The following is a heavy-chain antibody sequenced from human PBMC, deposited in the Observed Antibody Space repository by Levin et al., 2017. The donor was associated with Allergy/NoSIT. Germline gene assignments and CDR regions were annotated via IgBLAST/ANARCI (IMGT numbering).Heavy chain of an antibody. CDR1: GFTFSSYG. CDR2: IWYDGSNK. CDR3: ARDLRASLGQQPIHDY. Sequence: GGSLRLSCAASGFTFSSYGMHWVRQAPGKGLEWVAVIWYDGSNKYYADSVKGRFTISRDNSKNTLYLQMNSLRAEDTAVYYCARDLRASLGQQPIHDYWGQGTLVTVSS. D-gene: IGHD6-13*01. V-gene: IGHV3-33*01. J-gene: IGHJ4*02.